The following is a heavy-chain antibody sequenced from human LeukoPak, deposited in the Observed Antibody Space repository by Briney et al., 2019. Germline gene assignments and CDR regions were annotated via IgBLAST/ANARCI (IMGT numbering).Heavy chain of an antibody. J-gene: IGHJ3*02. V-gene: IGHV4-59*08. Sequence: SETLSLTRTVSGGSISSYYWSWIRQPPGKGLEWIGYIYYSGSTNYNPSLKSRVTISVDTSKNQFSLKLSSVTAADTAVYYCARQRTTVTTASAFDIWGQGTMDPVSS. CDR1: GGSISSYY. D-gene: IGHD4-17*01. CDR2: IYYSGST. CDR3: ARQRTTVTTASAFDI.